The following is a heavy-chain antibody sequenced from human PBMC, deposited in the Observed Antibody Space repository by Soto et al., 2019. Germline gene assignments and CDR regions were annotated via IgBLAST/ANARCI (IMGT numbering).Heavy chain of an antibody. V-gene: IGHV5-10-1*01. CDR1: GYSFTSYW. J-gene: IGHJ6*02. D-gene: IGHD6-6*01. Sequence: PGESLKISCKGSGYSFTSYWISWVRQMPGKGLEWMGRIDPSDSYTNYSPSFQGHVTISADKSISTAYLQWSSLKASDTAMYYCASPYSSSSPHYYYYGMDFWGQGTTVTVSS. CDR3: ASPYSSSSPHYYYYGMDF. CDR2: IDPSDSYT.